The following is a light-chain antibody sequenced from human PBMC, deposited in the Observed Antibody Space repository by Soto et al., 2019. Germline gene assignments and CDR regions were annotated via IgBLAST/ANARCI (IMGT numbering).Light chain of an antibody. V-gene: IGKV1-8*01. J-gene: IGKJ5*01. CDR3: QQYDNLPLT. CDR2: AAS. CDR1: QGISSY. Sequence: IPMNQSPSSFSASTGDRVTLTGLASQGISSYLAWYQQKPGKAPKLLIYAASTLQSGVPSRFSGSGSGTDFTLTISCLQSEDFATYYCQQYDNLPLTFGQGTLLEIK.